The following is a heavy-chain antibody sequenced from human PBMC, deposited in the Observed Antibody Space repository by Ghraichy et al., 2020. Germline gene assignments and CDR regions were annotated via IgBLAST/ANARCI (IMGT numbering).Heavy chain of an antibody. CDR3: AKLFPRIVVVPAAGMGV. V-gene: IGHV3-23*01. Sequence: GESLNISCAASRFNFSNYAMTWVRQAPGKGLEWVSAISGSGGSTYYADSGKGRFTISRDNSKNTLYLQMNSLRAEDTSVYYCAKLFPRIVVVPAAGMGVWGQGTTVTVSS. D-gene: IGHD2-2*01. J-gene: IGHJ6*02. CDR1: RFNFSNYA. CDR2: ISGSGGST.